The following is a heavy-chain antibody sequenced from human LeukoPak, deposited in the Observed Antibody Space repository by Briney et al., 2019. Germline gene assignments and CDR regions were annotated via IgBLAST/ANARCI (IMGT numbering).Heavy chain of an antibody. J-gene: IGHJ6*04. V-gene: IGHV4-38-2*02. D-gene: IGHD1-26*01. CDR2: IYHSGST. CDR3: ARDKVDYYYGMDV. Sequence: SETLSLTCAVSGYSISSGYYWGWIRQPPGKGLEWIGSIYHSGSTYYNPSLESRVTISVDTSKNQFSLKLSSVTAADTAVYYCARDKVDYYYGMDVWGKGTTVTVSS. CDR1: GYSISSGYY.